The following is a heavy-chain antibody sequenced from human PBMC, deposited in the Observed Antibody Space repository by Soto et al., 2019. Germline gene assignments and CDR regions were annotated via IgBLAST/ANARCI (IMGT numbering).Heavy chain of an antibody. Sequence: QVQLQESGPGLVKPSETLSLTCTVSGGSISSYYWSWIRQPPGKGLEWIGYIYYSGSTNYNPSLKSRVTISVDTSKNQFSLKLSSVTAADTAVYYCARVVVAATTYFDYWGQGTLFTVSS. V-gene: IGHV4-59*01. CDR3: ARVVVAATTYFDY. J-gene: IGHJ4*02. CDR2: IYYSGST. CDR1: GGSISSYY. D-gene: IGHD2-15*01.